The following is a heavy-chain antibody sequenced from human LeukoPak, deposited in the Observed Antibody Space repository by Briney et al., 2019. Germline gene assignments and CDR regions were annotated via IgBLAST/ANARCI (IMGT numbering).Heavy chain of an antibody. V-gene: IGHV3-74*01. D-gene: IGHD2-21*02. J-gene: IGHJ3*02. CDR3: ARDPFVGDRLDAFDI. CDR2: INSDRSST. CDR1: VFTFSSYW. Sequence: PGGSLRLSCAASVFTFSSYWMHWVRQAPGKGRVWVSRINSDRSSTSYAHSVKGRFTLSRHNPKNTLYLQMNGLAAEDTAVYYCARDPFVGDRLDAFDIWGQGTMVTVS.